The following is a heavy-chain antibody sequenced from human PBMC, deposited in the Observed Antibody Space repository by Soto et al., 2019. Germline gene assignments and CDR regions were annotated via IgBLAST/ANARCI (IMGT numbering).Heavy chain of an antibody. CDR1: GGSISSHY. CDR2: IYYSGST. CDR3: ARAGDWYYFDY. D-gene: IGHD3-16*01. J-gene: IGHJ4*02. V-gene: IGHV4-59*11. Sequence: PSETLSLTSPVSGGSISSHYWSWIRQPPGKGLEWIGYIYYSGSTNCNPSLKSRVTISVDTSKNQFSLKLSSVTAADTAVYYCARAGDWYYFDYWGQGTLVTVSS.